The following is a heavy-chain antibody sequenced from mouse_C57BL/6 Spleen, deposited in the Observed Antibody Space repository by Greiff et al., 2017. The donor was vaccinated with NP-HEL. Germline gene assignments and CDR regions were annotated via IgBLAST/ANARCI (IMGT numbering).Heavy chain of an antibody. CDR1: GYTFTSYD. Sequence: VQLQQSGPELVKPGASVKLSCKASGYTFTSYDKNWVKQRPGQGLEWIGWIYPRDGSTKYNEKFKGKATLTVDTSSSTAYMELHSLTSEESAVYFCAREGRGDYWGQGTSVTVSS. V-gene: IGHV1-85*01. CDR2: IYPRDGST. J-gene: IGHJ4*01. CDR3: AREGRGDY. D-gene: IGHD3-3*01.